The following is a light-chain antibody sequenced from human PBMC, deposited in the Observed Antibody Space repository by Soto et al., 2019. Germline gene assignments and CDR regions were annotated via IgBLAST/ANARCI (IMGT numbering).Light chain of an antibody. CDR1: ESVSYF. Sequence: ETVLTQSPATLSLSPGERATLSCRASESVSYFLAWYQQKPGQAPRLLIYDASRRATGIPTRFSGSGSGTDFTLTISSLEPEDFAVYYCQQRRSWPLTFGGGTKVDSK. CDR2: DAS. J-gene: IGKJ4*01. CDR3: QQRRSWPLT. V-gene: IGKV3-11*01.